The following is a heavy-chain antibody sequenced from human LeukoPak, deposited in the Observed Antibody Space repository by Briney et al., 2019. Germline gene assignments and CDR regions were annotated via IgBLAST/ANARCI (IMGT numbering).Heavy chain of an antibody. CDR1: GDSISSYY. CDR3: ARSNFESYYYDSSGSYAFDI. J-gene: IGHJ3*02. D-gene: IGHD3-22*01. Sequence: PSETLSLTCTVSGDSISSYYWSWIRQPPGKGLEWIGYIYYSGSTNYNPSLKTRVTISVDTSKNQFSLKLSSVTAADTAVYYCARSNFESYYYDSSGSYAFDIWGQGTMVTVSS. CDR2: IYYSGST. V-gene: IGHV4-59*08.